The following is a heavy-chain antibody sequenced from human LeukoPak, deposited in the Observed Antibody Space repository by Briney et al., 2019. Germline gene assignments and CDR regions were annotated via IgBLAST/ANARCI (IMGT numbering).Heavy chain of an antibody. D-gene: IGHD3-22*01. CDR3: ARDQYYYDSSGYYYVQFDY. Sequence: GGSLRLSCAASGFTFSSYWMSWVRQAPGKGLEWVANIKQDGSEEYYVDSVKGRFTISRDNAKNSLYLQMNSLRAEDTAVYYCARDQYYYDSSGYYYVQFDYWGQGTLVTVSS. V-gene: IGHV3-7*01. CDR1: GFTFSSYW. CDR2: IKQDGSEE. J-gene: IGHJ4*02.